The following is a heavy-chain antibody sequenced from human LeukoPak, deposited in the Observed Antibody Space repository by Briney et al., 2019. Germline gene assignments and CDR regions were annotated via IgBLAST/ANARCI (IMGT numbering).Heavy chain of an antibody. CDR3: ASFYTYYDILTGYRPYYYYGMDV. CDR1: GYTFTSYG. J-gene: IGHJ6*02. V-gene: IGHV1-18*01. Sequence: ASVKVSCKASGYTFTSYGISWVRQAPGQGLEWMGWISAYNGNTNYAQKLQGRVTMTTDTSTSTAYTELRSLRSDDTAVYYCASFYTYYDILTGYRPYYYYGMDVWGQGTTVTVSS. D-gene: IGHD3-9*01. CDR2: ISAYNGNT.